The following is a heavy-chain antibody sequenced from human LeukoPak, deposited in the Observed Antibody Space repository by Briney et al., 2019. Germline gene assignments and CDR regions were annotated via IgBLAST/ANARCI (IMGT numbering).Heavy chain of an antibody. CDR3: SNGRASSGTLQHDY. V-gene: IGHV3-23*01. D-gene: IGHD6-19*01. J-gene: IGHJ4*02. CDR2: ISDNSGNT. Sequence: GGSLRLSCAASGFTFSSFAMSWVRQAPGQGLEWVSAISDNSGNTYYADSVKGRFTISRDNSENTLYLQMNSLRAEDTALYYCSNGRASSGTLQHDYWGQGTLVTVSS. CDR1: GFTFSSFA.